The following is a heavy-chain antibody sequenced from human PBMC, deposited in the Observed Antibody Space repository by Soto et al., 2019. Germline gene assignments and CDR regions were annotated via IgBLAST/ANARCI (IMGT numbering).Heavy chain of an antibody. V-gene: IGHV3-23*01. CDR3: ADRVPAPTRYDYYDMAV. CDR1: GFTFSYYT. D-gene: IGHD2-2*01. CDR2: ISNSGDTI. J-gene: IGHJ6*02. Sequence: EVQLLESGGGLVQPGGSLRLSCVASGFTFSYYTMSWVRQAPGKGLEWVSGISNSGDTIYYADSVKGRFTISRDNFKNTLYLQMNRLRADDRGVYDCADRVPAPTRYDYYDMAVWGQGTAVTVSS.